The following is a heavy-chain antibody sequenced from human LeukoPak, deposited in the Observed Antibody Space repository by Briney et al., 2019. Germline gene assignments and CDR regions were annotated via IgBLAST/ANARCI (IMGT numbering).Heavy chain of an antibody. CDR1: GFTFSSYA. V-gene: IGHV3-23*01. CDR2: ISGRGVST. CDR3: ANTTTETPGWFDP. J-gene: IGHJ5*02. D-gene: IGHD4-11*01. Sequence: GGSLRPSCAASGFTFSSYAMSWVRQAPGKGLEWVSAISGRGVSTYYADSVKGRFTISRDNSKNTLYLQMNSLRAEDTVFYYCANTTTETPGWFDPWGQGTLVTVSS.